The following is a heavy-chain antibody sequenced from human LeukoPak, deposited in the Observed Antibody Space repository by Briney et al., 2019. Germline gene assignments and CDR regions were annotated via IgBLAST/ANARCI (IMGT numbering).Heavy chain of an antibody. Sequence: QPGGSLRLSCAASGFSFNNYNMNWVRQAPGKGLEWVSYISGSSSDRYYADSVKGRFTISRDNAENSLFLQMNSLRAEDTAVYYCATSGDYYMGYWGQGTLVTVSS. CDR2: ISGSSSDR. V-gene: IGHV3-48*01. CDR1: GFSFNNYN. J-gene: IGHJ4*02. D-gene: IGHD1-26*01. CDR3: ATSGDYYMGY.